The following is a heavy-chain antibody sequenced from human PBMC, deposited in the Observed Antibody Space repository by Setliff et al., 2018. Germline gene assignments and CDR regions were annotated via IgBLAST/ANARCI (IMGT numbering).Heavy chain of an antibody. V-gene: IGHV4-59*10. D-gene: IGHD3-3*01. CDR1: GESFSNNY. CDR2: TDISGTT. Sequence: PSETLSLTCSVYGESFSNNYWSWIRQTPGKGLEWTGRTDISGTTNYNPSLKSRVTMSLGSSKNQFSLNLNSVTAADTAVYYCVKNPLTMPRGFFEYWGRGTLVTVSS. CDR3: VKNPLTMPRGFFEY. J-gene: IGHJ4*02.